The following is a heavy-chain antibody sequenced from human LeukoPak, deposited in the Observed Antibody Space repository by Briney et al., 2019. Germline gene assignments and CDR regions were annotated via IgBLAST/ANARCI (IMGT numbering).Heavy chain of an antibody. V-gene: IGHV3-74*01. CDR3: ARVGYSYGLDY. CDR2: INSDGSST. Sequence: GGSLRLSCAASGFTFSSYWMHWVRQAPGKGLVWVSHINSDGSSTSYADSVKGRFTISRDNAKNTLYLQMNSLRAEDTAVYYCARVGYSYGLDYWGQGTLVTVSS. CDR1: GFTFSSYW. J-gene: IGHJ4*02. D-gene: IGHD5-18*01.